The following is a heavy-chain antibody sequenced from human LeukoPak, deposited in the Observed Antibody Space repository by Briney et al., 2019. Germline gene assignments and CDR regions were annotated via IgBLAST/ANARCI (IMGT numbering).Heavy chain of an antibody. CDR1: GFTFSSYG. D-gene: IGHD4-17*01. Sequence: GGSLRLSCAASGFTFSSYGMHWVRQAPGKGLEWVAVISYDGSNKYYADSVKGRFTISRDNSKNTLYLQMNSLRAEDTAVYYCASYGDYGSFDYWGQGTLVTVSS. V-gene: IGHV3-30*03. J-gene: IGHJ4*02. CDR2: ISYDGSNK. CDR3: ASYGDYGSFDY.